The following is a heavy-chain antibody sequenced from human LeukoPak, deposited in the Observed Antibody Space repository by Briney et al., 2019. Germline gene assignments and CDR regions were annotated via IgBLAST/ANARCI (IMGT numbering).Heavy chain of an antibody. V-gene: IGHV4-38-2*01. Sequence: SETLSLTRAVSGYSITSGYYWGWSRQPPGKGLEWIGSIYHSGSTYYNPSLKSRVTISVDTSKNQFSLKLTSVTAADTAVYYCARHPSDYSNFAWFDPWGQGTLVTVSS. CDR1: GYSITSGYY. J-gene: IGHJ5*02. CDR2: IYHSGST. D-gene: IGHD4-11*01. CDR3: ARHPSDYSNFAWFDP.